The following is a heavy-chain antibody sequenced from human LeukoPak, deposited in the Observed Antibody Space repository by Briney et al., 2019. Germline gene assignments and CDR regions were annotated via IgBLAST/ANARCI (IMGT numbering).Heavy chain of an antibody. Sequence: GGSLRLSCAASGFTFINAWMTWVRQVPGKGLEWVGRIKSKTDGGTTEFAAPVTGRFTISRDDSKDMMFLQMDSQKTEDTAVYYCANAIGWSGYIYYYYMDVWGKGTTVTVSS. V-gene: IGHV3-15*01. CDR1: GFTFINAW. J-gene: IGHJ6*03. CDR2: IKSKTDGGTT. CDR3: ANAIGWSGYIYYYYMDV. D-gene: IGHD3-3*01.